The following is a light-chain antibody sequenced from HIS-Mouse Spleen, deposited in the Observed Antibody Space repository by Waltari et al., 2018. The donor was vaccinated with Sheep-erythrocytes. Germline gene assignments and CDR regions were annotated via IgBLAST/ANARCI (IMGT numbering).Light chain of an antibody. Sequence: AIQLTQSPASLSASVGDRVTITCRASQGISSALAWHQQKPGKAPKLLIYDASSLESGVPSRFSGSGSGTDFTLTISSLQPDDFATYYCQQYNSYSTWTFGQGTKVEIK. CDR2: DAS. V-gene: IGKV1-13*02. CDR3: QQYNSYSTWT. J-gene: IGKJ1*01. CDR1: QGISSA.